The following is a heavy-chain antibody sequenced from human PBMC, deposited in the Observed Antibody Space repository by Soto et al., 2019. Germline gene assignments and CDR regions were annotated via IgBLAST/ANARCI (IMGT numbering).Heavy chain of an antibody. V-gene: IGHV1-46*01. J-gene: IGHJ6*02. CDR2: INPSGGST. Sequence: VSCKASGYTFTSYYMHWVRQAPGQGLEWMGIINPSGGSTSYAQKFQGRVTMTRDTSTSTVYMELSSLRSEDTAVYYCAREASVDSSSSGGMDVWGQGTTVTVSS. CDR1: GYTFTSYY. CDR3: AREASVDSSSSGGMDV. D-gene: IGHD6-6*01.